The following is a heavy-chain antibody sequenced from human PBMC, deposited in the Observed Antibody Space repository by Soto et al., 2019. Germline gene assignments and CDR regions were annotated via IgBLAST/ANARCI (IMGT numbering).Heavy chain of an antibody. V-gene: IGHV3-33*01. J-gene: IGHJ4*02. D-gene: IGHD6-19*01. CDR3: ARDRRGSGWYDYFDY. CDR1: GFTFSSYG. CDR2: IWYDGSNE. Sequence: QVQLVESGGGVVQPGRSLRLSCAASGFTFSSYGMHWVRQAPGKGLEWVAVIWYDGSNENYADSVKGRFTISRDNSKNTLYLPMYSLRAEDTALYYCARDRRGSGWYDYFDYWGQGTLVTVSS.